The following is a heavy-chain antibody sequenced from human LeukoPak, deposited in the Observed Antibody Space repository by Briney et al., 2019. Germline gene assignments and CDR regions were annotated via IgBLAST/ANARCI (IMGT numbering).Heavy chain of an antibody. D-gene: IGHD5-12*01. V-gene: IGHV4-59*01. CDR3: ARGHSGYASYYGMDV. Sequence: SETLSLTCTVSGGSISSYYWSWIRQPPGKGLEWIGYIYYSESTNYNPSLKSRVTISVDTSKNQFSLKLSSVTAADTAVYYCARGHSGYASYYGMDVWGQGTTVTVSS. CDR1: GGSISSYY. CDR2: IYYSEST. J-gene: IGHJ6*02.